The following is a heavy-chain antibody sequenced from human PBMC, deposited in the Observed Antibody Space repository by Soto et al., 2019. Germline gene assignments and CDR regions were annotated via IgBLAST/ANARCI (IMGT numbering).Heavy chain of an antibody. Sequence: PSETLSLTCTVSGGSISSSSYYWGWIRQPPGKGLEWIGSIYYSGSTYYNPSLKSRVTISVDTSKNQFSLKLSSVTAADTAVYYCARGRGIAVNYYFDYWAREPWSPS. CDR2: IYYSGST. CDR1: GGSISSSSYY. V-gene: IGHV4-39*01. CDR3: ARGRGIAVNYYFDY. D-gene: IGHD6-19*01. J-gene: IGHJ4*02.